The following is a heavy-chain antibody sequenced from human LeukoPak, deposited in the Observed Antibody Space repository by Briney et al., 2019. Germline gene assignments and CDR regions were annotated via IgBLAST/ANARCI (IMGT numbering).Heavy chain of an antibody. CDR2: IYPGDSDT. J-gene: IGHJ4*02. CDR3: ARIPAAIRPVDY. D-gene: IGHD2-2*02. CDR1: GSSFTSYW. V-gene: IGHV5-51*01. Sequence: GXSLQISCKGSGSSFTSYWIGWVRQLPGKGLEWMGIIYPGDSDTRYSPSFQGQVTISADKSISTAYLQWSSLKASDTAMYYCARIPAAIRPVDYWGQGTLVTVSS.